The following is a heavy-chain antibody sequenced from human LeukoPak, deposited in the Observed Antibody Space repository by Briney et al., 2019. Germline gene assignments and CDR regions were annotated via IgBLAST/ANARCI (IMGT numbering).Heavy chain of an antibody. Sequence: EASVKVSCKASGYTFTSYYMHWVRQAPGQGLEWMGWINPNSGGTNYAQKFQGRVTMTRDTSISTAYMELSRLRSDDTAVYYCARADSSGVDAFDIWGQGTMVTVSS. D-gene: IGHD3-22*01. CDR1: GYTFTSYY. CDR2: INPNSGGT. V-gene: IGHV1-2*02. CDR3: ARADSSGVDAFDI. J-gene: IGHJ3*02.